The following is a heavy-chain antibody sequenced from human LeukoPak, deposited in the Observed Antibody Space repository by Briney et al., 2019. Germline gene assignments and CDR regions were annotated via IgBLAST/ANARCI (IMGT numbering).Heavy chain of an antibody. CDR3: ARGRDSSGSSNDAFDI. CDR2: INHSGST. V-gene: IGHV4-34*01. J-gene: IGHJ3*02. CDR1: GGSFSGYY. D-gene: IGHD3-22*01. Sequence: SETLSLTCAVYGGSFSGYYWSWMRQPPWKGLEWIGEINHSGSTNYNPSLKSRVTISVDTSKNQFSLKLSSVTAADTAVYYCARGRDSSGSSNDAFDIWGQGTMVTASS.